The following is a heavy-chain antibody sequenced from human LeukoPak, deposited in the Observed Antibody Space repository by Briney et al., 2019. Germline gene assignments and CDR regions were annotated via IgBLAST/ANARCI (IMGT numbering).Heavy chain of an antibody. Sequence: SETLSLTCTVSGGSISSSSYYWGWIRQPPGKGLEWIGSIYYSGSTYYNPSLKSRVTISVDTSKNQFSLKLSSVTAADTAVYYCARQVSGGSGSDWFDPWGQGTLVTVSS. CDR2: IYYSGST. J-gene: IGHJ5*02. CDR1: GGSISSSSYY. CDR3: ARQVSGGSGSDWFDP. V-gene: IGHV4-39*01. D-gene: IGHD3-10*01.